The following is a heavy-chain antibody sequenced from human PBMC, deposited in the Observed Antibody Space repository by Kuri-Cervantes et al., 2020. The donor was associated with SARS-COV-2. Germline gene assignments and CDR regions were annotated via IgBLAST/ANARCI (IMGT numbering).Heavy chain of an antibody. CDR3: VRCAILGVAHNWFDP. D-gene: IGHD3-3*01. J-gene: IGHJ5*02. CDR2: IFYNGDT. Sequence: ESLKISCTVSGGSISDYYWSWIRQPPGKRLEWIGSIFYNGDTYYNLSLKSRVTISVDTSKNQFSLKVTSVTATDTAVYYCVRCAILGVAHNWFDPWGQGTRGTVSA. CDR1: GGSISDYY. V-gene: IGHV4-59*05.